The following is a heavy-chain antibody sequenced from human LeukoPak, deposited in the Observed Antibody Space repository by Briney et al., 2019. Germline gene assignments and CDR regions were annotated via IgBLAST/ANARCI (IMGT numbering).Heavy chain of an antibody. Sequence: GGSLRLSCAASGITFSSYGMSWVRQAPGKGLEWVSSISSTGGTTYYADSVKGRFTISRDNSKNTLYLQMNSLRAGDTAVYYCARDRGFGEFDYWGQGTLVTVSS. CDR1: GITFSSYG. CDR3: ARDRGFGEFDY. J-gene: IGHJ4*02. V-gene: IGHV3-23*01. CDR2: ISSTGGTT. D-gene: IGHD3-10*01.